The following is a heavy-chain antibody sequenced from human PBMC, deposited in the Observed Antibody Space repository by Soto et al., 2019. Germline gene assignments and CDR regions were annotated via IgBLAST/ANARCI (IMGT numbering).Heavy chain of an antibody. V-gene: IGHV1-2*02. CDR2: INPNTGGT. CDR1: GYTFTAYY. Sequence: ASVKVSCKASGYTFTAYYIHWVRQAPGQGLEWVGWINPNTGGTDYAQKFQGRVTMTRDTSINTAYMQLSSLRSDDTAVYYCARDSPPDYWGQGTLVTVSS. J-gene: IGHJ4*02. CDR3: ARDSPPDY.